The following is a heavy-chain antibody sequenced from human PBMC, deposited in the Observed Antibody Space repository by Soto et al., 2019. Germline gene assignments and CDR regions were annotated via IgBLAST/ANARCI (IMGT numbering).Heavy chain of an antibody. Sequence: QGHLEQSGGEVQKPGASVQVSCRALDYTFITYGLSWVRQAPGQGLEWMGLINPYNGTTVYAQKFQGRVTMTRDTSTDTDDMELRSLRSNDPAVYYCARSSYPDLQGAFDKGGHGTMVT. CDR1: DYTFITYG. V-gene: IGHV1-18*04. J-gene: IGHJ3*02. CDR3: ARSSYPDLQGAFDK. CDR2: INPYNGTT. D-gene: IGHD3-10*01.